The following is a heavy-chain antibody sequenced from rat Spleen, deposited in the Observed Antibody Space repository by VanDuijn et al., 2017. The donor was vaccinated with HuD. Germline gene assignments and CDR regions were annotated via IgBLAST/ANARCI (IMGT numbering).Heavy chain of an antibody. Sequence: EVQLVESGGGLVQPGRSLKLSCVASGFTFTTYWMTWIRQAPGKGLEWVASISNSGYNTYYRDSVEGRFTIYRDNAKSTLYLQMDCLGSEDTANYYCVRHGTINTMVRYYFDYWGQGDMVTVSS. CDR1: GFTFTTYW. D-gene: IGHD1-1*01. CDR3: VRHGTINTMVRYYFDY. CDR2: ISNSGYNT. J-gene: IGHJ2*01. V-gene: IGHV5-31*01.